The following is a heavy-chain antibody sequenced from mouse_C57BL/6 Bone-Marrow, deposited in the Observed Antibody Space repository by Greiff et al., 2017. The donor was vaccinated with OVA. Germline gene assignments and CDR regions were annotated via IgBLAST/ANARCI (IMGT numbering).Heavy chain of an antibody. CDR3: GVRSYDTFAY. V-gene: IGHV1-81*01. CDR2: FYPRSGNT. D-gene: IGHD1-1*01. CDR1: GYTFTSYG. J-gene: IGHJ3*01. Sequence: QVQLQQSGAELARPGASVKLSCKASGYTFTSYGISWVKQRPGQGFEWIREFYPRSGNTYYNEKFKGKATLTADKSSSTAYMVLLSLTSDDSAVYFCGVRSYDTFAYWGQGTLVTVSA.